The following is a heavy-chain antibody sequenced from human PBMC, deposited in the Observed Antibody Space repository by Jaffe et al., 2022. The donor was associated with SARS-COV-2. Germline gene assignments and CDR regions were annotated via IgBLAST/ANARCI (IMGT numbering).Heavy chain of an antibody. D-gene: IGHD3-3*01. CDR1: GFTFSSYA. CDR3: AKGLYLTIFGVGHPPYGMDV. Sequence: EVQLLESGGGLVQPGGSLRLSCAASGFTFSSYAMSWVRQAPGKGLEWVSAISGSGGSTYYADSVKGRFTISRDNSKNTLYLQMNSLRAEDTAVYYCAKGLYLTIFGVGHPPYGMDVWGQGTTVTVSS. CDR2: ISGSGGST. J-gene: IGHJ6*02. V-gene: IGHV3-23*01.